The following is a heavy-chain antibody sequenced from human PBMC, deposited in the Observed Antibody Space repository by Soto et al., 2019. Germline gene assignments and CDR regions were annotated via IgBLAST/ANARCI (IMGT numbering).Heavy chain of an antibody. CDR3: ARTTTRRMAAIDY. V-gene: IGHV4-39*01. J-gene: IGHJ4*02. CDR2: IYYSGRT. Sequence: QLQLQESGPGLVKPSETLSLTCTVSGGSISSSSYYWGWIRQPPGQGLEWIGSIYYSGRTYYIPSLKSRVTISVDTSTNPFSLKLRSVTAADTAVYYCARTTTRRMAAIDYWGQGPLVTVSS. CDR1: GGSISSSSYY.